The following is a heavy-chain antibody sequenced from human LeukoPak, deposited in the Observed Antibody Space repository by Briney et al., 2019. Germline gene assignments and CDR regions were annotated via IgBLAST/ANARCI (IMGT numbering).Heavy chain of an antibody. J-gene: IGHJ4*02. CDR1: GFTVSSNY. CDR2: ISSDATT. D-gene: IGHD4-11*01. V-gene: IGHV3-53*01. Sequence: SGGSLRLSCAASGFTVSSNYMSWVRQAPGKGLEWVSLISSDATTYYADSVKGRFTISRDNSKNTMYLQMNRLRADDTAVYFCARIVGPCSNYGGDGDYWGQGTRVTVSS. CDR3: ARIVGPCSNYGGDGDY.